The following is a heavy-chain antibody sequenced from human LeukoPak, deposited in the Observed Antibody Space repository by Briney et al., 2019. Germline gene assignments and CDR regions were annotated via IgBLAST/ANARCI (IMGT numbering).Heavy chain of an antibody. V-gene: IGHV3-21*01. Sequence: GGSLRLSCAASGFTFSSYSMNWFRQAPGKGLEWVSSISSSSYFIYYADSVKGRFTISRDNAKNSLYLQMTSLRAADTAVYYCAKDLLWFGELLRYYFDYWGQGTLVTVSS. CDR2: ISSSSYFI. CDR1: GFTFSSYS. D-gene: IGHD3-10*01. CDR3: AKDLLWFGELLRYYFDY. J-gene: IGHJ4*02.